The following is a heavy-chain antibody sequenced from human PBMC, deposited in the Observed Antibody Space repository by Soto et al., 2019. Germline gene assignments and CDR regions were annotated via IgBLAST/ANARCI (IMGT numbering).Heavy chain of an antibody. CDR1: GFSFSSYS. Sequence: EVQLVESGGGLVQPGGSLRLSCVASGFSFSSYSMTWVRQAPGEGLEWISYITNSGTTIYYADSVRGRFTISRDNARNSVYLQMNRLTDADTALYYCARRGGTEGAYHYGLDVWGQGTTVTVS. D-gene: IGHD1-1*01. J-gene: IGHJ6*02. CDR2: ITNSGTTI. CDR3: ARRGGTEGAYHYGLDV. V-gene: IGHV3-48*02.